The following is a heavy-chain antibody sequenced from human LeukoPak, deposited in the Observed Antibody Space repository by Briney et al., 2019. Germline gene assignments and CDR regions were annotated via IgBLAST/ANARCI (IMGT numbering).Heavy chain of an antibody. CDR1: GFTFNSYG. CDR2: IWYDGSYK. CDR3: ARWASIQATYFFDY. Sequence: GGSLRLSCAASGFTFNSYGMHWVRQAPGKGLEWVAVIWYDGSYKYYADSVKGRFTISKDNSENTLELQMSSLRADDTAVYYCARWASIQATYFFDYWGQGTLVTVSS. J-gene: IGHJ4*02. D-gene: IGHD2-21*01. V-gene: IGHV3-33*01.